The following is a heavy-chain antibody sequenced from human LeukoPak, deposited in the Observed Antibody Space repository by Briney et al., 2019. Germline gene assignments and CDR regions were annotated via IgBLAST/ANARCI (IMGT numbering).Heavy chain of an antibody. CDR3: AKSARMVSPAGY. D-gene: IGHD2-8*01. J-gene: IGHJ4*02. CDR2: IWYDGSNK. Sequence: PGRSLRLSCAASGFTFSSYGMHWVRQAPGKGLEWVAVIWYDGSNKYYADSVKGRFTISRDNSKNTLYLQMNSLRAEDTAVYYFAKSARMVSPAGYWGQGTLVTVSS. V-gene: IGHV3-33*06. CDR1: GFTFSSYG.